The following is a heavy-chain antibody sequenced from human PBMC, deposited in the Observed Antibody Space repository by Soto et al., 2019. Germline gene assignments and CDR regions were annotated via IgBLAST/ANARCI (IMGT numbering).Heavy chain of an antibody. CDR3: AKLVIGYCSGNTCDDY. Sequence: VQLLESGGGLIQPGGSLRLSCAASGFTFSYGIHWLRQAPGKGLEWVAYISYDSSNKFYGDSVKGRFTISRDNSKKKQFLQKNSLRAEDTAVYYCAKLVIGYCSGNTCDDYWGQGTLVAVSS. V-gene: IGHV3-30*18. CDR2: ISYDSSNK. J-gene: IGHJ4*02. CDR1: GFTFSYG. D-gene: IGHD2-15*01.